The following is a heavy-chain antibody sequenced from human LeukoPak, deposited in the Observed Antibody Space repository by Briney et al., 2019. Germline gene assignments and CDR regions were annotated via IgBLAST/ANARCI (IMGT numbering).Heavy chain of an antibody. J-gene: IGHJ6*03. CDR2: INSDGINT. Sequence: GGSLRLSCAASGFTFSNYWMHWVRQAPGKGLVWVSRINSDGINTSYADSVEGRFTISRDNAKNTLNLQMKSLRVEDTAVYHCPRSEMYCNGGICYPFYYMDVWGKGTTVTVSS. D-gene: IGHD2-15*01. CDR1: GFTFSNYW. CDR3: PRSEMYCNGGICYPFYYMDV. V-gene: IGHV3-74*01.